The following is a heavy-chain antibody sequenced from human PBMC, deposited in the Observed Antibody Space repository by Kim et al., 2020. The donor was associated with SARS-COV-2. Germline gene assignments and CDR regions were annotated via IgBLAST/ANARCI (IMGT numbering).Heavy chain of an antibody. CDR3: AAAHYYYDSSGYSNEDAFDI. V-gene: IGHV1-58*02. Sequence: SVKVSCKASGFTFTSSAMQWVRQARGQRLEWIGWIVVSSGNTNYAQKFQERVTITRDMSTSTAYMELSSLRSEDTAVYYCAAAHYYYDSSGYSNEDAFDIWGQGTMVTVSS. CDR1: GFTFTSSA. D-gene: IGHD3-22*01. CDR2: IVVSSGNT. J-gene: IGHJ3*02.